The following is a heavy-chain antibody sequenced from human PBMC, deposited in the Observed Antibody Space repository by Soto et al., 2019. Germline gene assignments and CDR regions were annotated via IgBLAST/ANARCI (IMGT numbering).Heavy chain of an antibody. Sequence: QVQLVESGGGVVQPGRSLRLSCAASGFTFNNFAMHWVRQAPGKGLEWVAFISYDGTYKYYADSVRGRFTVYRDNSKSTLFLQMNSLKFEDTAVYVCANEVDVAFSSLQYGMDVRGQGTTVTVSS. D-gene: IGHD5-12*01. J-gene: IGHJ6*02. CDR2: ISYDGTYK. CDR3: ANEVDVAFSSLQYGMDV. CDR1: GFTFNNFA. V-gene: IGHV3-30*14.